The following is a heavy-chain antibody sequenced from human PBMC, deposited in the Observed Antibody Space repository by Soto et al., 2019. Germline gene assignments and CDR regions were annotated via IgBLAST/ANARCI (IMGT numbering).Heavy chain of an antibody. CDR1: GGTFSSYA. CDR3: ARENRYYYVMDV. CDR2: IIPIFGTA. J-gene: IGHJ6*02. Sequence: GASVKVSCKASGGTFSSYAISWVRQAPGQGLEWMGGIIPIFGTANYAQKFQGRVTITADESTSTAYMELSSLRSEDTAVYYCARENRYYYVMDVWGQGSTVTVSS. V-gene: IGHV1-69*13.